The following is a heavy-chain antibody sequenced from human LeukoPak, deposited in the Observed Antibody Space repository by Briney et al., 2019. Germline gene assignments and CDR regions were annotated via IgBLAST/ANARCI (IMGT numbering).Heavy chain of an antibody. D-gene: IGHD3-10*01. CDR1: GGSISSSNW. CDR2: IYHSGST. J-gene: IGHJ3*02. V-gene: IGHV4-4*02. CDR3: ARRTRTGGSAAGDAFDI. Sequence: SETLSLTCAVSGGSISSSNWWSWVRQPPGKGLEWIGEIYHSGSTNYNPSLKSRVTISVDKSKNQFSLKLSSVTAADTAVYYCARRTRTGGSAAGDAFDIWGQGTMVTVSS.